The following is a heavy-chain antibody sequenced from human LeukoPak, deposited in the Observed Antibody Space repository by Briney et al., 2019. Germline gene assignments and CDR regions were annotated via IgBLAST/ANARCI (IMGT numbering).Heavy chain of an antibody. CDR2: INPNSGGT. J-gene: IGHJ4*02. CDR3: ARGRSTTGTFFIY. Sequence: ASVKVSCKASGYTFTGYYMHWVRQAPGQGLEWMGWINPNSGGTNYAQKFQGRVTMTRDTSISTAYMELSRLRSDDTAVCHCARGRSTTGTFFIYWGQGTLVTVSS. CDR1: GYTFTGYY. V-gene: IGHV1-2*02. D-gene: IGHD1-1*01.